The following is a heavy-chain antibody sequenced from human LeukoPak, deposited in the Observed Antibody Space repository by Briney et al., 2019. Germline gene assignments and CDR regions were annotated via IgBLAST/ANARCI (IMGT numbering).Heavy chain of an antibody. D-gene: IGHD1-26*01. CDR2: INWNGDTI. J-gene: IGHJ6*03. CDR1: GFTFDDYG. Sequence: GGSLRLSCAASGFTFDDYGMTWVRQAPGKGLEWVSGINWNGDTIGYADSVKGRFTISRDNAKNSLYLQMDSLRVEDTAEYYCARDPYSGNYGAYYYYYMDVWGKGTTVTVSS. CDR3: ARDPYSGNYGAYYYYYMDV. V-gene: IGHV3-20*04.